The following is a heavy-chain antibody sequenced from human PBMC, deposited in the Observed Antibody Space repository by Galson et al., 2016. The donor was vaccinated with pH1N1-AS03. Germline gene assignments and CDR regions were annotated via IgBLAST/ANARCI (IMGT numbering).Heavy chain of an antibody. CDR2: INHSGST. V-gene: IGHV4-59*01. CDR3: ARDTGGWYFDL. CDR1: GSTTSLFY. D-gene: IGHD1-1*01. J-gene: IGHJ2*01. Sequence: SETLSLTCSVFGSTTSLFYWNWIRQPPGKGLEWIGFINHSGSTNYNPSLKSRVTISIDTSKNQFSLKLSSVTAADTAVYYCARDTGGWYFDLWGRGTLVTVSS.